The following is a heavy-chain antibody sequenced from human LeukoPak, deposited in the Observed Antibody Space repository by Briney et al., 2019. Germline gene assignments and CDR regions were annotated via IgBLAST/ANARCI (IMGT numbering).Heavy chain of an antibody. CDR1: GGSISSYY. CDR3: ARRGGPYCSGGSCYFWFDP. Sequence: SETLSLTCTVSGGSISSYYWSWIRQPPGKGLEWMGYIYYSGSTNYNPSLKSRVTISVDTSKNQFSLKLSSVTAADTAVYYCARRGGPYCSGGSCYFWFDPWGQGTLVTVSS. V-gene: IGHV4-59*08. CDR2: IYYSGST. D-gene: IGHD2-15*01. J-gene: IGHJ5*02.